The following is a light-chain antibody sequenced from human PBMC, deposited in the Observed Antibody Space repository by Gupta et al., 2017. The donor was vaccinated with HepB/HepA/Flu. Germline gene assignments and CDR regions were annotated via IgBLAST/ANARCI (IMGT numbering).Light chain of an antibody. Sequence: QSALTQPPSLSAAPGQKVTISCSGSSSNIGSNYVSWYQQVPGKAPKLLIYDNDLRPSGIADRFSGSKSGTLATLGVTGLQTGDEADYYCGTWDTRLSVVVFGGGTKLTGL. CDR1: SSNIGSNY. CDR2: DND. J-gene: IGLJ2*01. V-gene: IGLV1-51*01. CDR3: GTWDTRLSVVV.